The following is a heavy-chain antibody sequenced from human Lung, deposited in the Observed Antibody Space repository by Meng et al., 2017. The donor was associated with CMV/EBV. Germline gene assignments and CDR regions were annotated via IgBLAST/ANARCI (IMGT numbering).Heavy chain of an antibody. J-gene: IGHJ6*02. D-gene: IGHD2-21*01. CDR3: ARDVSPRSSAYFAIYYFYALDV. CDR1: GFTFSSYS. CDR2: ISSSGTYI. V-gene: IGHV3-21*01. Sequence: GESXKISCVASGFTFSSYSMNWVRQAPGKGLEWVSSISSSGTYIYYADSVKGRFTISRDNAQNSLYLQMNSLRAEDTAVYYCARDVSPRSSAYFAIYYFYALDVWXQGTTVTVSS.